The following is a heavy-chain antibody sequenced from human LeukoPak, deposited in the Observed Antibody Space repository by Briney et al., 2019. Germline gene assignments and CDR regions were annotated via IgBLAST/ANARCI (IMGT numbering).Heavy chain of an antibody. V-gene: IGHV1-18*01. D-gene: IGHD3-22*01. CDR1: GYIFLTYV. CDR3: AREYYDGSGYGPEY. J-gene: IGHJ4*02. Sequence: GASVKVSCMPSGYIFLTYVITWVRQAPGQGLEWMGWVSTYNDNTNYAQKFQGRITMTTDTSMSTAYMELRSLTSDDTAMYYCAREYYDGSGYGPEYWGRGTLVTVSS. CDR2: VSTYNDNT.